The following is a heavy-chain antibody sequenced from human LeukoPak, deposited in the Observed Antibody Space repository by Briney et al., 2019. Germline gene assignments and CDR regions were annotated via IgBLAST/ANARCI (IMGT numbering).Heavy chain of an antibody. Sequence: QPGGSLRLSCAASGFSFSSYAMHWVRQAPGKGLEWVAVISYDGSNKYYADSVKGRFTISRDNSKNTLYLQMNSLRAEDTAVYYCARFDRVSGIVVVPTAIPPGYFDYWGQGTLVIVSS. CDR2: ISYDGSNK. V-gene: IGHV3-30-3*01. CDR1: GFSFSSYA. D-gene: IGHD2-2*02. J-gene: IGHJ4*02. CDR3: ARFDRVSGIVVVPTAIPPGYFDY.